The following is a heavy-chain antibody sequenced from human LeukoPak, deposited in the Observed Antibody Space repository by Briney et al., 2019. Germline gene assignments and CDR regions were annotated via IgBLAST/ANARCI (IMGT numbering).Heavy chain of an antibody. CDR3: ARGPVLRSRMDV. Sequence: PSETLSLTCAVYGGSFSGYYWSWIRQPPGKGLEWIGEINHSGSTNYNPSLKSRVTISVDTSKNQFSLKLSSVTAADTAVYYCARGPVLRSRMDVWGKGTTVTVSS. D-gene: IGHD3-3*01. CDR2: INHSGST. CDR1: GGSFSGYY. J-gene: IGHJ6*04. V-gene: IGHV4-34*01.